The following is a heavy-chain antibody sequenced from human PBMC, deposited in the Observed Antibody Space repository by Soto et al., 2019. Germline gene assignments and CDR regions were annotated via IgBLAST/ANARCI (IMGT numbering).Heavy chain of an antibody. CDR1: GCSFTSYW. CDR2: IYPGDSDT. Sequence: GESLKSSGKGSGCSFTSYWIGWVRQMPGKGLEWMGIIYPGDSDTRYSPSFQGEVTISADKSISTDYLQWKSLKASDTAMYYCTRVLYASALYGIDYWGQGTLVAVYS. D-gene: IGHD6-19*01. V-gene: IGHV5-51*01. J-gene: IGHJ4*02. CDR3: TRVLYASALYGIDY.